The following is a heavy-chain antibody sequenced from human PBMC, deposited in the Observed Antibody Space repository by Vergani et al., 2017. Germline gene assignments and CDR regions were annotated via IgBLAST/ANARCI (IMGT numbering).Heavy chain of an antibody. CDR2: IHPADSDT. CDR3: ARLYGRDSSGSKYFDY. CDR1: GYSFTNYW. D-gene: IGHD3-22*01. V-gene: IGHV5-51*01. J-gene: IGHJ4*02. Sequence: EVQLVQSGAEVKKPGESLKISCQISGYSFTNYWIGWVRQMPGKGLEWMGNIHPADSDTRYSPSFQGQVTISVDKSISTVYLQRSSLRASDSAMYYCARLYGRDSSGSKYFDYWGQGTLVTVSS.